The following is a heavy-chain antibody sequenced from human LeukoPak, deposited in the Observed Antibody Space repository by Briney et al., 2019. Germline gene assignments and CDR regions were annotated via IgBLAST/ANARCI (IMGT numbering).Heavy chain of an antibody. CDR2: ISSNGGST. CDR1: GFTFSSYA. CDR3: AKYGSGGTDY. Sequence: GGSLRLSCAASGFTFSSYAMHWVRQAPGKGLEYVSAISSNGGSTYYANSVKGRFTISRDNSKNTLYLQMGSLRAEDMAVYYCAKYGSGGTDYWGQGTLVTVSS. D-gene: IGHD3-10*01. J-gene: IGHJ4*02. V-gene: IGHV3-64*01.